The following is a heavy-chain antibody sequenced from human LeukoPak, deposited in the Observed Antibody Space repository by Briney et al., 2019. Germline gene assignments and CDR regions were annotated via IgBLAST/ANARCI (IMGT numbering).Heavy chain of an antibody. CDR1: GCSISSSHYY. CDR3: ATLPATDTYSYDNSGYYRPGVH. J-gene: IGHJ4*02. CDR2: IYYTGSS. Sequence: SETLSLTCTVSGCSISSSHYYGGWIRQPPGKGLGWVGSIYYTGSSYYNPPLKSRVTISVDTSKNQFSLKLTFATAADTAVYYCATLPATDTYSYDNSGYYRPGVHWGQGTLVTVSS. V-gene: IGHV4-39*07. D-gene: IGHD3-22*01.